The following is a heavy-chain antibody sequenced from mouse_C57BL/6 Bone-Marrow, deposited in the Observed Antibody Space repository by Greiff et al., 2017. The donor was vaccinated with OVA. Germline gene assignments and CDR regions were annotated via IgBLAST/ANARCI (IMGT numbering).Heavy chain of an antibody. CDR1: GFSLTSYG. Sequence: VQLQQSGPGLVQPSQSLSITCTVSGFSLTSYGVHWVRQSPGKGLEWLGVIWSGGCTDYNAAFISRLSISKDNSKSQVFFKMNSLQADDTAIYYCARKGDSSGLYAMDYWGQGTSVTVSS. V-gene: IGHV2-2*01. CDR2: IWSGGCT. CDR3: ARKGDSSGLYAMDY. D-gene: IGHD3-2*02. J-gene: IGHJ4*01.